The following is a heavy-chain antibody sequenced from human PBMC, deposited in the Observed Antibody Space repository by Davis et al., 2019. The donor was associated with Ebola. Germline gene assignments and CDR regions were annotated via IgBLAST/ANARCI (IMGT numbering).Heavy chain of an antibody. CDR3: ARAGSYGQYYFDY. D-gene: IGHD5-18*01. CDR2: TYYRSKWYN. CDR1: GHIGSSHSAA. V-gene: IGHV6-1*01. Sequence: SQTLSLTCAISGHIGSSHSAAWNCIRQSPTRGLECLRRTYYRSKWYNDYAVSVKSRIPINPDTSKNQFSLQLNSVTPEDTAVYYCARAGSYGQYYFDYWGQGTLVTVSS. J-gene: IGHJ4*02.